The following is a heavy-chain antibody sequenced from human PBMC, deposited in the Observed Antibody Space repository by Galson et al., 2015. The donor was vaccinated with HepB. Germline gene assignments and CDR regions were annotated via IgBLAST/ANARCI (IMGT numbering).Heavy chain of an antibody. Sequence: SLRLPCAASGFSFGNYALSWARPAPGKGLEWVSAISGRGDSTYYADSVKGRFTISRDNSKNTLYLQMNSLRAEDTAVYYCVKGREQWLVGVFDYWGQGTLGTVSP. V-gene: IGHV3-23*01. CDR1: GFSFGNYA. CDR3: VKGREQWLVGVFDY. CDR2: ISGRGDST. J-gene: IGHJ4*02. D-gene: IGHD6-19*01.